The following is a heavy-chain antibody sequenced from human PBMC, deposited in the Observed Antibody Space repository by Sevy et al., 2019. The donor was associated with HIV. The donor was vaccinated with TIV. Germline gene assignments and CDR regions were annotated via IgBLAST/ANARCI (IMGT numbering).Heavy chain of an antibody. J-gene: IGHJ4*02. CDR1: GYTLTELS. CDR2: FDPEDGET. Sequence: ASVKVSCKVSGYTLTELSMHWVRQAPGKGLEWMGGFDPEDGETIYAQKFQGRVTMTGDTSTDTAYMELSSLRSEDTAVYYCATLIRGYSGYDRFDYWGQGTLVTVSS. CDR3: ATLIRGYSGYDRFDY. D-gene: IGHD5-12*01. V-gene: IGHV1-24*01.